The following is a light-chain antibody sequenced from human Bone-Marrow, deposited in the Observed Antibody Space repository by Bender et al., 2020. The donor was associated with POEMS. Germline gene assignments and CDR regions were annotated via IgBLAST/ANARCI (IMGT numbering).Light chain of an antibody. J-gene: IGLJ2*01. V-gene: IGLV3-1*01. CDR2: QDT. Sequence: GQTASITCSGDALGDKYVAWYHQKPGQSPVLVIYQDTKRPSGIPERFSGSNSGNTATLTISGTQAMDEADYYCQAWDTYSVIFGGGTKLTVL. CDR3: QAWDTYSVI. CDR1: ALGDKY.